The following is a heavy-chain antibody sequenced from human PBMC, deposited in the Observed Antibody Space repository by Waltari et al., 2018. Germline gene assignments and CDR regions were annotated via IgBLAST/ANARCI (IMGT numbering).Heavy chain of an antibody. CDR1: GYTFTGYY. V-gene: IGHV1-2*02. Sequence: QVQLVQSGAEVKKPGASVKVSCKASGYTFTGYYMHWVRQAPGQGLEWMGWINPNSGGTNYAQKFQGRVTMNRDTAIRPAYMELSRLRSDDTALYYCARTPSGRGDAFDIWGQGTMVTVSS. CDR2: INPNSGGT. CDR3: ARTPSGRGDAFDI. J-gene: IGHJ3*02.